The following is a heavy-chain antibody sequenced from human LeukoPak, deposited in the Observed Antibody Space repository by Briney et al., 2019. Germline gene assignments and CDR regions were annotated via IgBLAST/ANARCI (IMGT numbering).Heavy chain of an antibody. CDR2: INPYNGNT. CDR3: AGAPTGDYGDYVGAFDI. V-gene: IGHV1-18*01. J-gene: IGHJ3*02. Sequence: GASVTVSCKASGYIFTNYGISWVRQAPGQGLEWMGWINPYNGNTNYAQKLQGRLTMTTDTSTSTAYMELRSLRSDDTAVYYCAGAPTGDYGDYVGAFDIWGQGTMVTVSS. CDR1: GYIFTNYG. D-gene: IGHD4-17*01.